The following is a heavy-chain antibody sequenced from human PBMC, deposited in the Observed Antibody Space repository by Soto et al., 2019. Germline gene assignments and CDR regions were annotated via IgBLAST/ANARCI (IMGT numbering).Heavy chain of an antibody. V-gene: IGHV4-30-4*01. CDR2: IYYSGSA. D-gene: IGHD3-10*01. CDR1: GGSISSGDYY. CDR3: ATYYYGSVPEYYFDY. J-gene: IGHJ4*02. Sequence: SETLSLTCTVSGGSISSGDYYWSWIRQPPGKGLEWIGYIYYSGSAYYNPSLKSRLSISLDTSKNQFSLRLSSVTAADTAVYYCATYYYGSVPEYYFDYWGQGTLVTVSS.